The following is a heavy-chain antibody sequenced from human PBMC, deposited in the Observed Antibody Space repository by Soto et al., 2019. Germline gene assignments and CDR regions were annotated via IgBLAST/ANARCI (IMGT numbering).Heavy chain of an antibody. CDR1: GYSVATYW. CDR3: ARQYADTSMGGYYYYGLDV. D-gene: IGHD5-18*01. Sequence: PGESLKISCEGSGYSVATYWIAWVRQMPGKGLEWMGIIFPADSDTRYSPSLQGQVTISADKSIGTAYLQWSSLRASDTAMYYCARQYADTSMGGYYYYGLDVWGQGTTVTVSS. V-gene: IGHV5-51*01. CDR2: IFPADSDT. J-gene: IGHJ6*02.